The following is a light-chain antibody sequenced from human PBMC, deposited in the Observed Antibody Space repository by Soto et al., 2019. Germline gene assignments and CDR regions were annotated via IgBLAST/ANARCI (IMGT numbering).Light chain of an antibody. CDR1: QSLVYSDGNAY. CDR3: MQGTLWPPYT. Sequence: DVVMTQSPLSLPVTLGQPASISCRSSQSLVYSDGNAYLNWFHQRPGQSPRRLIYKVSYRDSGVPDRFSGSVSGTDFTLKISRVEAEDVGVYYCMQGTLWPPYTFGQGTKLEIK. J-gene: IGKJ2*01. V-gene: IGKV2-30*01. CDR2: KVS.